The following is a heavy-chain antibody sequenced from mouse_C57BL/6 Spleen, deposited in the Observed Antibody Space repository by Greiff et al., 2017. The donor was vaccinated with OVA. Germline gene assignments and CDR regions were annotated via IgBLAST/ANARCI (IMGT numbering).Heavy chain of an antibody. D-gene: IGHD3-3*01. J-gene: IGHJ1*03. CDR3: AREGAYFAV. CDR1: GYSFTGYY. Sequence: EVQLQQSGPELVKPGASVKISCKASGYSFTGYYMNWVKQSPEKSLEWIGELNPSTGGTTYNQKFKAKATLTVDKSSSTASMQLKSLTSADSAVYYCAREGAYFAVWGTGTPVTVSS. CDR2: LNPSTGGT. V-gene: IGHV1-42*01.